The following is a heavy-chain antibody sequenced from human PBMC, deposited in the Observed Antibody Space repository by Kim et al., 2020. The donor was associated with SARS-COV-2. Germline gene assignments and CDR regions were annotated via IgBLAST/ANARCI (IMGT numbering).Heavy chain of an antibody. Sequence: ASVKVSCKASGYTFTSYAMNWVRQAPGQGLEWMGWINTNSGNPTYAQGFTGRFVFSLDTSVSTAYLQISSLTAEDTAVYYCARDLPHYYGSGSYWPEYAFDIWGQGTMVTVSS. CDR1: GYTFTSYA. CDR3: ARDLPHYYGSGSYWPEYAFDI. CDR2: INTNSGNP. V-gene: IGHV7-4-1*02. J-gene: IGHJ3*02. D-gene: IGHD3-10*01.